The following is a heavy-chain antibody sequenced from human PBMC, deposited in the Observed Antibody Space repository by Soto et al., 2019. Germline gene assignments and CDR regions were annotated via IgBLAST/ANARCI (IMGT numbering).Heavy chain of an antibody. CDR2: IYSVGST. CDR1: GFTFTRYS. V-gene: IGHV3-53*01. J-gene: IGHJ4*02. CDR3: ARGYYYDSSGSDFDY. D-gene: IGHD3-22*01. Sequence: HPGGSLRLSCAASGFTFTRYSMNWVRQAPGKGLEWVSVIYSVGSTYYADSVKGRFTISRDNSKNTLYLQMNSLRAEDTAVYYCARGYYYDSSGSDFDYWGQGTLVTVSS.